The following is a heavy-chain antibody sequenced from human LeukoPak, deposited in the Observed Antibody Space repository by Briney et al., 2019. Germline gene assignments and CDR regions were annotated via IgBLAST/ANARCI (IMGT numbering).Heavy chain of an antibody. CDR2: IIPILGIA. D-gene: IGHD3-10*01. V-gene: IGHV1-69*04. CDR3: ARASPYYGSGSYDDY. Sequence: GASVKVSCKASGGTFSSYAISWVRQAPGQGLEWMGRIIPILGIANYAQKFQGRVTITADKSTSTAYMELSSLRSEDTAVYYCARASPYYGSGSYDDYWGQGTLVTVSS. CDR1: GGTFSSYA. J-gene: IGHJ4*02.